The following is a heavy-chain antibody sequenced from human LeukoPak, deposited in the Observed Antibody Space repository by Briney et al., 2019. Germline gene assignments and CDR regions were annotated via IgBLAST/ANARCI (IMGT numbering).Heavy chain of an antibody. J-gene: IGHJ4*02. CDR2: ISGSGGST. CDR1: GFTFSSYA. CDR3: AKAPVFGKVAGFDY. Sequence: GGFLRLSCAASGFTFSSYAMSWVRQAPGKGLEWVSAISGSGGSTYYADSVKGRFTISRDNSKNTLYLQMNSLRAEDTAVYYCAKAPVFGKVAGFDYWGQGTLVTVSS. D-gene: IGHD6-19*01. V-gene: IGHV3-23*01.